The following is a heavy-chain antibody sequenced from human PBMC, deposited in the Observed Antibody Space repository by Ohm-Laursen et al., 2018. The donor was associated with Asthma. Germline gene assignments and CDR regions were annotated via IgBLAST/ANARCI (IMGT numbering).Heavy chain of an antibody. Sequence: SQTLSLTCTVSGGSISSGGYYWSWIRQHPGKGLEWIGYIYHSGSAYYNPSLESRLTMSVDTSQNHFSLKLRSVTAADTAVYYCASSSSSRSSHTVDYRGQGTLVTVSA. CDR1: GGSISSGGYY. V-gene: IGHV4-31*03. CDR2: IYHSGSA. J-gene: IGHJ4*02. D-gene: IGHD2-2*01. CDR3: ASSSSSRSSHTVDY.